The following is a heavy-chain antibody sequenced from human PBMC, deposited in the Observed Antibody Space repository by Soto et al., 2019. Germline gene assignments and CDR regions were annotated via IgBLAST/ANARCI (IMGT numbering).Heavy chain of an antibody. CDR3: TRGTGMSHSWYADS. Sequence: WASVKVSCKASGGIFNTYALSWVRQAPGQGLEWMGGIIPIFGTANYAQKFQGSVTITADESTNTTYMELSSLRSDDTAVYYCTRGTGMSHSWYADSWGQGTRVTVSS. D-gene: IGHD6-13*01. J-gene: IGHJ5*02. CDR2: IIPIFGTA. V-gene: IGHV1-69*13. CDR1: GGIFNTYA.